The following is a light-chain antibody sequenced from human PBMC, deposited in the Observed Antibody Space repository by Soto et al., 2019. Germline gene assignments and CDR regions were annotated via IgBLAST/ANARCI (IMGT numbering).Light chain of an antibody. V-gene: IGKV3-15*01. Sequence: EIVLTQSPSTLSVSPWERFTLSSRASQSVGRSLAWYQQKPGQAPRLLIYGASTRATGIPARFSGSGSGTEFSLTISSLQSEDFAVYYCQQYDNWPIPFGQGTRLEIK. CDR1: QSVGRS. CDR2: GAS. CDR3: QQYDNWPIP. J-gene: IGKJ5*01.